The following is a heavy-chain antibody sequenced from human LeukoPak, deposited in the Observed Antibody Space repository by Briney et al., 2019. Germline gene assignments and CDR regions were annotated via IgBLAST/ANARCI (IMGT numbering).Heavy chain of an antibody. J-gene: IGHJ4*02. D-gene: IGHD3-3*01. V-gene: IGHV1-2*02. CDR1: GYTFTGYY. Sequence: ASVKVSCKASGYTFTGYYMHWVRQAPGQGLEWMGWINPNSGGTNYAQKFQGRVTMTRDTSISTAYMELSRLRSDDTAVYYCARYDFWSGYHQFDYWGQGTLVTVSS. CDR3: ARYDFWSGYHQFDY. CDR2: INPNSGGT.